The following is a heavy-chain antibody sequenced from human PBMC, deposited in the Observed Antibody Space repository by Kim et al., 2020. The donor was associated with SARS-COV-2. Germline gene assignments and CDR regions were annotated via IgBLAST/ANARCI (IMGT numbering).Heavy chain of an antibody. CDR2: ITSSSGTI. CDR3: VRDPDALDY. CDR1: GFTFSTYS. J-gene: IGHJ4*02. Sequence: GGSLRLSCAASGFTFSTYSMNWVRQAPGKGLEWVAYITSSSGTIHYADSVRGRFTISRDNAKNSLNLLMNSLRDEDTAVYYCVRDPDALDYWGQGTLVTV. V-gene: IGHV3-48*02. D-gene: IGHD2-8*01.